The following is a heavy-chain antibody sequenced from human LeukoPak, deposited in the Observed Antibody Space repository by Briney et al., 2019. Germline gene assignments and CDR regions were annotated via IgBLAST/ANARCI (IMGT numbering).Heavy chain of an antibody. CDR2: INNDGSGT. Sequence: GGSLRLSCAASGFTFSSHAMNWVRQAPGKGLVWVSVINNDGSGTNYADSVKGRSTISRDNAKNTLYLQMTSLGAEDTAVYYCVRGGFGHAMDVWGQGTTVTVSS. CDR3: VRGGFGHAMDV. V-gene: IGHV3-74*01. J-gene: IGHJ6*02. D-gene: IGHD3-10*01. CDR1: GFTFSSHA.